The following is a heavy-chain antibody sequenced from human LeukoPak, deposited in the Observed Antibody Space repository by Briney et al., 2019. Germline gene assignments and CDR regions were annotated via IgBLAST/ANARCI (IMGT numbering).Heavy chain of an antibody. D-gene: IGHD3-3*01. CDR1: GFTGSSNY. J-gene: IGHJ4*02. V-gene: IGHV3-53*01. CDR3: ARSLFGVVSSYFDY. Sequence: GGSLRLSGAASGFTGSSNYMRWVRQAPGKGLEGGSVIYSGGSTYYAESVKGRFTISRDNSKNTLYLQMNSLRAEDTAVYYCARSLFGVVSSYFDYWGQGTLVTVSS. CDR2: IYSGGST.